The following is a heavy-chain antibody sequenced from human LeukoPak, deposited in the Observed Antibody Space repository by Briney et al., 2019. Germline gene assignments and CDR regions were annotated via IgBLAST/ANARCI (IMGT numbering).Heavy chain of an antibody. CDR3: ARESYGNYYYDF. V-gene: IGHV3-30*04. J-gene: IGHJ4*02. CDR1: GLTFSNHA. CDR2: ISYDGRNQ. D-gene: IGHD4-11*01. Sequence: GGSLRLSCGGSGLTFSNHAMHWVRRAPGKGLEWVAVISYDGRNQYYADSVKGRFTISRDNSANTLYLQMNSLRTEDTAVYRCARESYGNYYYDFWGQGALVTVSS.